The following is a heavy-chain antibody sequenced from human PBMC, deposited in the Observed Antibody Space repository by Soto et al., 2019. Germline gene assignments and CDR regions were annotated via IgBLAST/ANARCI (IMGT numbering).Heavy chain of an antibody. D-gene: IGHD2-15*01. J-gene: IGHJ1*01. CDR2: VNPSGGST. V-gene: IGHV1-46*01. Sequence: QVQLEQSGAEVKKPGASVKLSCKASGYIFTAYSMHWVRRAPGQGLQWMGVVNPSGGSTNYAQKFQGRITLTRDTSRNTFYMDLSSLTSEDTAVYYCAREENCSDGICYSEYFQRWGQGTLVTVSS. CDR3: AREENCSDGICYSEYFQR. CDR1: GYIFTAYS.